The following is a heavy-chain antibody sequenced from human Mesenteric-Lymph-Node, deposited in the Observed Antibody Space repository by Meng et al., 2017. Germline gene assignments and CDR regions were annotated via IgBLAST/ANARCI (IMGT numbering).Heavy chain of an antibody. CDR1: GGSISSSNW. V-gene: IGHV4-4*02. Sequence: GSLRLSCAVSGGSISSSNWWSWVRQPPGKGLEWIGEIYHSGSTNYNPSLKSRVTISVDKSKNQFSLKLSSVTAADTAVYYCAGEGQLERPDYFDYWAREPWSPSPQ. J-gene: IGHJ4*02. D-gene: IGHD1-1*01. CDR2: IYHSGST. CDR3: AGEGQLERPDYFDY.